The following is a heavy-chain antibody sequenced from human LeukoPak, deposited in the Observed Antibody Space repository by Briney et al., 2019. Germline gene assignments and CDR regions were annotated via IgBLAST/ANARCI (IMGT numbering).Heavy chain of an antibody. V-gene: IGHV1-46*01. D-gene: IGHD2-2*01. CDR1: GYTFTSYY. CDR3: ARDITMVVPAATFDY. J-gene: IGHJ4*02. CDR2: INPSGGST. Sequence: GASVKVSCKASGYTFTSYYMHWVRQAPGQGLEWMGIINPSGGSTSYAQKFQGRVTMTRDTSTSTVYMELSSLRSEDTAVYYCARDITMVVPAATFDYWGQGTLVTVSS.